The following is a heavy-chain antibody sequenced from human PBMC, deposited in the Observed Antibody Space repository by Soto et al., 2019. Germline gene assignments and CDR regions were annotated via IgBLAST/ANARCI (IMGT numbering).Heavy chain of an antibody. CDR2: IYKTGST. V-gene: IGHV4-31*03. Sequence: QVQLKESGPGLVKPSQTLSLTSTVSGGSISSGGYYWSWIRQHPVKGLEWIGDIYKTGSTFYHPYLTSRVSMSIHTSNNPFSLKLSSVTAAHTALYYCAKVPGSYCGGDCYPEYVQPSCPGTLVTVSS. J-gene: IGHJ1*01. CDR1: GGSISSGGYY. D-gene: IGHD2-21*02. CDR3: AKVPGSYCGGDCYPEYVQP.